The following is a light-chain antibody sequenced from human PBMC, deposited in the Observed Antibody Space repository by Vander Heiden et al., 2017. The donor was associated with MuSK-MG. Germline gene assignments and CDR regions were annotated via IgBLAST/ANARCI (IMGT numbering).Light chain of an antibody. CDR1: SSDVGGHNL. Sequence: QSALTQPASVSGSPGQPITVSCTGTSSDVGGHNLVSWYQQHPGKAPKLVISDVSDRPSGVSNRFSGSKSGNTASLTISGLQTEDEADYHCVSYTSSDTWVFGGGTKVTVL. CDR3: VSYTSSDTWV. CDR2: DVS. V-gene: IGLV2-14*01. J-gene: IGLJ3*02.